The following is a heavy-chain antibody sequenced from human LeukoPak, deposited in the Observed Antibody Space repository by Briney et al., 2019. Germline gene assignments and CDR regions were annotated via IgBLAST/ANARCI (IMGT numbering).Heavy chain of an antibody. CDR3: ARAGYYYDSSGYFDY. CDR1: GFTFSSYG. D-gene: IGHD3-22*01. Sequence: GGSLRLSCAASGFTFSSYGMHWVRQAPGKGLEWVAVIWYDGSNKYYADSVKGRFTNSRDNSKNTLYLQMNSLRAEDTAVYYCARAGYYYDSSGYFDYWGQGTLVTVSS. CDR2: IWYDGSNK. V-gene: IGHV3-33*01. J-gene: IGHJ4*02.